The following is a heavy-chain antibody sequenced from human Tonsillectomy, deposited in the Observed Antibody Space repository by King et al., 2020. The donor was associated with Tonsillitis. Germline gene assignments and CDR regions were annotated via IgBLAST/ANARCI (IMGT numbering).Heavy chain of an antibody. CDR1: GGSISSSNW. CDR3: ARKSAVAGHGDYFDY. J-gene: IGHJ4*02. Sequence: QLQESGPGLVKPSGTLSLTCAVSGGSISSSNWWSWVRQPPGKGLEWIGEIYHSGSTNYNPSLKSRVTISVDKSKNQFSLTLSSVTAADTAVYYCARKSAVAGHGDYFDYWGQGTLVTVSS. CDR2: IYHSGST. V-gene: IGHV4-4*02. D-gene: IGHD6-19*01.